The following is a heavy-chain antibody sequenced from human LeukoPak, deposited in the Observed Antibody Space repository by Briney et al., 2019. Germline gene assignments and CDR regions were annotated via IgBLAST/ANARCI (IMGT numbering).Heavy chain of an antibody. D-gene: IGHD3-22*01. CDR3: ARDSSGYYYFDY. Sequence: SVKVSCKASGGTFSSYATSWVRQAPGQGLEWMGGIIPIFGTANYAQKFQGRVTITADESTSTAYMELSSLRSEDTAVYYCARDSSGYYYFDYWGQGTLVTVSS. V-gene: IGHV1-69*13. CDR1: GGTFSSYA. CDR2: IIPIFGTA. J-gene: IGHJ4*02.